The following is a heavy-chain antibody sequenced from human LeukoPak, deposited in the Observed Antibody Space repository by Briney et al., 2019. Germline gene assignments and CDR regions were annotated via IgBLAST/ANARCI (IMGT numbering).Heavy chain of an antibody. D-gene: IGHD2-8*01. J-gene: IGHJ1*01. CDR1: GFTFSNDW. Sequence: GGSLRLSCEASGFTFSNDWMGWVRQAPGKGLEWVANIRQDGGEQYYMDSVKGRFTISRDNGKNSAYLQMNSLRVEDTAVYYCATYGRNNGREFHYWGQGTLVSVSP. V-gene: IGHV3-7*01. CDR3: ATYGRNNGREFHY. CDR2: IRQDGGEQ.